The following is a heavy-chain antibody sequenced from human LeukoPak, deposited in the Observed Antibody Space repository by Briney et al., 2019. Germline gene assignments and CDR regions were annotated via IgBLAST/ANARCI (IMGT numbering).Heavy chain of an antibody. V-gene: IGHV3-53*01. CDR3: ARLDDSSGWYLHD. Sequence: GGSLRLSCAASGFTVSTNYMSWVRQAPGKGLEGVSIIFSGGRTYYADSVKGRFTISRDNSKNRLHLQMNSLRAEDTAVYYCARLDDSSGWYLHDWGQGTLVTVSS. D-gene: IGHD6-19*01. CDR1: GFTVSTNY. J-gene: IGHJ4*02. CDR2: IFSGGRT.